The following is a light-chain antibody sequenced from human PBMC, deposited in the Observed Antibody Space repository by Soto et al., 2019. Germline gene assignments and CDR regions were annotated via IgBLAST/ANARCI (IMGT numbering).Light chain of an antibody. CDR2: GAS. J-gene: IGKJ3*01. Sequence: EIVLTQSPGTLSLSPGERATLSCRASQSVSSSYLAWYQQKPGQAPRLLIYGASSSATGIPDRFSGSGSGTDFTLTISILEPEDFAVYYCQQYCSSLPLSTFGPGTKVDIK. CDR1: QSVSSSY. V-gene: IGKV3-20*01. CDR3: QQYCSSLPLST.